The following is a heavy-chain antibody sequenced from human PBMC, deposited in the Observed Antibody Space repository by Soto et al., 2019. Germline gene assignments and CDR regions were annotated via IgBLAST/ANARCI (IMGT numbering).Heavy chain of an antibody. D-gene: IGHD2-2*01. J-gene: IGHJ6*02. CDR2: INPNGGGT. CDR3: ARAYCSSTSCPTGGYYGMDV. Sequence: ASVKVSCKASGYTFTGYYIHWVRQAPGQGLEWMGWINPNGGGTNYAQKFQGRVTMTWDTSISTAYMELSRLRSDDTAVYYCARAYCSSTSCPTGGYYGMDVWGQGTTVTVSS. V-gene: IGHV1-2*02. CDR1: GYTFTGYY.